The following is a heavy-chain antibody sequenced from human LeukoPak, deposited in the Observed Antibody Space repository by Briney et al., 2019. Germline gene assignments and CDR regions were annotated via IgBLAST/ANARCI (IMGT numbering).Heavy chain of an antibody. CDR1: GFTFISYA. J-gene: IGHJ4*02. CDR2: ISGSGGST. Sequence: GGSLRLSCAASGFTFISYAMSWVRQAPGKGLEWVSAISGSGGSTYYADSVKGRFTISRDNSKNTLDLQMNSLRAEDTAVYYCAKDGNTMVRGVIRDWGQGTLVTVSS. D-gene: IGHD3-10*01. V-gene: IGHV3-23*01. CDR3: AKDGNTMVRGVIRD.